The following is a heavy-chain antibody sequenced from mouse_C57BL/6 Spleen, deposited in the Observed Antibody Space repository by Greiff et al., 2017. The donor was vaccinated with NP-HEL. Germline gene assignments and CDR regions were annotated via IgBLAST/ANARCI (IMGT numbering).Heavy chain of an antibody. CDR2: IHPNSGST. V-gene: IGHV1-64*01. CDR1: GYTFTSYW. D-gene: IGHD2-3*01. Sequence: QVQLQQPGAELVKPGASVKLSCKASGYTFTSYWMHWVKQRPGQGLEWIGMIHPNSGSTNYNEKFKSKATLTVDKSSSTAYMQLSSLTSEDSAVYYCASEGWLWYFDVWGTGTTVTVSS. J-gene: IGHJ1*03. CDR3: ASEGWLWYFDV.